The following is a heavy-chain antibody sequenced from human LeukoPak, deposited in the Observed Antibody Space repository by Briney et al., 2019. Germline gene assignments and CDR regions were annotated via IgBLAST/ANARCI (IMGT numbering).Heavy chain of an antibody. D-gene: IGHD3-22*01. V-gene: IGHV4-38-2*02. CDR2: IYHSGST. J-gene: IGHJ5*02. CDR3: ARIYYDSSGYCLWANLHNWFDP. CDR1: GYSISSGYY. Sequence: PSETLSLTCTVSGYSISSGYYWGWIRQPPGKGLEWIGSIYHSGSTYYNPSLKSRVTISVDTSKNQFSLKLSSVTAADTAVYYCARIYYDSSGYCLWANLHNWFDPWGQGTLVTVSS.